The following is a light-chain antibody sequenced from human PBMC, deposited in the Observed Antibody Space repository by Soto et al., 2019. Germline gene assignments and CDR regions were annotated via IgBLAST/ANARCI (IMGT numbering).Light chain of an antibody. V-gene: IGKV3-15*01. CDR3: QQYNNWPRT. Sequence: EIVMTQSPATLSVSPGARATLSCRASQSVSSNLAWYQQKPGQAPRLLIYGASTRATGIPARFSGSGSGTELTITISSLQSEDFEVYYCQQYNNWPRTFGQGTKVDI. CDR1: QSVSSN. CDR2: GAS. J-gene: IGKJ1*01.